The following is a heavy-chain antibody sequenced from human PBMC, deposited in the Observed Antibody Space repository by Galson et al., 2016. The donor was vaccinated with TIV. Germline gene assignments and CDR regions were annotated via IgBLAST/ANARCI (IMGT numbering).Heavy chain of an antibody. CDR1: GYTFTDYY. CDR3: ARDPSPVTTSPFDI. J-gene: IGHJ3*02. D-gene: IGHD4-17*01. CDR2: INPDSGDT. Sequence: SVKVSCKASGYTFTDYYMHWVRQAPGQGLEWMGWINPDSGDTNYSQKFQGRVTMTRDTSINTAYMELSNLKSDDTAVYYCARDPSPVTTSPFDIWGQGTMGTVSS. V-gene: IGHV1-2*02.